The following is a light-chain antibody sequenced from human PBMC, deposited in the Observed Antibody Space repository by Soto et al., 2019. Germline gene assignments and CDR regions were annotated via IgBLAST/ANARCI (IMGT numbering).Light chain of an antibody. CDR1: QGITNY. J-gene: IGKJ1*01. CDR2: GAS. CDR3: QKYNSAPWT. V-gene: IGKV1-27*01. Sequence: DIQMTQSPSSLSAFVGDRVTITCRASQGITNYLAWYQQKPGKVPKLLIYGASTLQSGVPSRFSGSGSGTDFTLTIRSLQPEDVATYYGQKYNSAPWTFGQGTKVEIK.